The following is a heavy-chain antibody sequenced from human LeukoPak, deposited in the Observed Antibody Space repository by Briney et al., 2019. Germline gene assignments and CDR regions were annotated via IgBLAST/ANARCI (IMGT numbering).Heavy chain of an antibody. V-gene: IGHV3-30*18. Sequence: PGGSLRLSCAASGFTFSSYSMNWVRQAPGKGLEWVAVISYDGSNKNYADSVKGRFTISRDNSKNTLYLQMSSLRADDTAVYYCAKHLTAYRPLDYWGQGTLVTVSS. D-gene: IGHD3-9*01. CDR3: AKHLTAYRPLDY. J-gene: IGHJ4*02. CDR2: ISYDGSNK. CDR1: GFTFSSYS.